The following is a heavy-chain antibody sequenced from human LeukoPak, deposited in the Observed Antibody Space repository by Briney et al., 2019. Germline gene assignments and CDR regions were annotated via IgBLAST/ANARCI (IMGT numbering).Heavy chain of an antibody. CDR2: ISSSSSHT. CDR1: GFTFSSYA. J-gene: IGHJ3*02. D-gene: IGHD4-11*01. V-gene: IGHV3-21*05. Sequence: GGSLRLSCAASGFTFSSYAMSWVRQAPGKGLEWVSYISSSSSHTNYADSMKGRFTISRDNAKNSLYLQMNSLRAEDTAVYYCARDTGAFDIWGQGTMVTVSS. CDR3: ARDTGAFDI.